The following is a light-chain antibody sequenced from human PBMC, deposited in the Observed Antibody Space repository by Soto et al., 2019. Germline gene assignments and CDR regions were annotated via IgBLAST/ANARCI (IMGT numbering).Light chain of an antibody. Sequence: QSVLTQPASVSGSPGQSVTISCTGTSSDVGNYNLVSWYQQHPGKAPKLMIYDVSRRPSGVSNRFSGSKSGNTASLTISGLQAADEAAYYCCSYEGSSTFYVFGTGTKLTVL. CDR3: CSYEGSSTFYV. CDR2: DVS. CDR1: SSDVGNYNL. J-gene: IGLJ1*01. V-gene: IGLV2-23*02.